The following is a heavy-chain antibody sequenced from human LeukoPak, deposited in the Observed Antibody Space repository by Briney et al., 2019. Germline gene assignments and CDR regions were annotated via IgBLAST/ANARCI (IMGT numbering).Heavy chain of an antibody. CDR2: IWYDGSNK. CDR3: ARLHKLRYFDWLLSDY. CDR1: GFTLRHYV. J-gene: IGHJ4*02. D-gene: IGHD3-9*01. V-gene: IGHV3-33*08. Sequence: GGSLRLSCAASGFTLRHYVMSWVRQAPGKGLEWVAVIWYDGSNKYYADSVKGRFTISRDNSKNTLYLQMNSLRAEDTAVYYCARLHKLRYFDWLLSDYWGQGTLVTVSS.